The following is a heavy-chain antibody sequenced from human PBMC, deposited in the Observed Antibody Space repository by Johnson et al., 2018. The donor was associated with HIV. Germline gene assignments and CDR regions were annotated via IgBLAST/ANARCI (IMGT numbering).Heavy chain of an antibody. CDR1: GFTLSDHY. D-gene: IGHD2-21*01. J-gene: IGHJ3*02. Sequence: VQLVESGGGVVQPGRSLRLSCAASGFTLSDHYMDWVRQAAGKGLEWVGRTKNKANSYTTEYAASVKGRFTISRDDSKNSLYLQMNSLKTEDTAVYYCARSYSLDAFDIWGQGTMVTVSS. V-gene: IGHV3-72*01. CDR3: ARSYSLDAFDI. CDR2: TKNKANSYTT.